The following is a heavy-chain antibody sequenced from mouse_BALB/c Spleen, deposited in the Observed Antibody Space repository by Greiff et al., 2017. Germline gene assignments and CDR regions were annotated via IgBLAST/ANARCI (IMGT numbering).Heavy chain of an antibody. J-gene: IGHJ2*01. CDR1: GFIIKDYY. Sequence: EVQLQQSGAELVRSGASVKLSCTASGFIIKDYYMHWVKQRPEQGLEWIGWIDPENGDTEYAPKFQGKATMTADTSSNTAYLQLSSLTSEDTAVYYCRGNYDYFDYWGQGTTLTVSS. V-gene: IGHV14-4*02. CDR3: RGNYDYFDY. D-gene: IGHD2-1*01. CDR2: IDPENGDT.